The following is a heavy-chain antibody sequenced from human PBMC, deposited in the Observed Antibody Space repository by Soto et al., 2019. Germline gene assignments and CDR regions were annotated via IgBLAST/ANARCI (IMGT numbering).Heavy chain of an antibody. J-gene: IGHJ3*02. CDR1: GYTFTSYD. CDR2: MNPNSGNT. V-gene: IGHV1-8*01. D-gene: IGHD3-10*01. CDR3: ARAKSSEDAFDI. Sequence: AASVKVSCKASGYTFTSYDINWVRQATGQGLEWMGWMNPNSGNTGYAQKFQGRVTMTRNTSISTAYMELSSLRSEDTAVYYCARAKSSEDAFDIWGQGTMVTVSS.